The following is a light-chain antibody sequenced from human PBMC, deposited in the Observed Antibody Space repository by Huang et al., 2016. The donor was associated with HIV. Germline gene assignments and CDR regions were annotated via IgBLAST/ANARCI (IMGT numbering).Light chain of an antibody. V-gene: IGKV3-11*01. CDR2: AES. CDR3: QQRRNWPPYT. Sequence: EVVLTQSPATLSLSPGERATLSCRASQGVSSSFAWYQQKPGQAPRRLIYAESVRATGIPARVSGSASGTDFTLTISSLEPEDFAVYYCQQRRNWPPYTFGQGTKLEIK. CDR1: QGVSSS. J-gene: IGKJ2*01.